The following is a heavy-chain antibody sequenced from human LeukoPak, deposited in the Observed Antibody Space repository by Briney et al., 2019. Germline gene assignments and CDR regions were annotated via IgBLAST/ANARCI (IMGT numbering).Heavy chain of an antibody. J-gene: IGHJ4*02. CDR3: AKDDSSGCTFDY. Sequence: PGGSLRLSCAASGFTFSSYSMNWVRQAPGKGLEWVSSISSSSSYIYYADSVKGRFTISRDNSKNTLYLQMNSLRAEDTAVYYCAKDDSSGCTFDYWGQGTLVTVSS. CDR1: GFTFSSYS. CDR2: ISSSSSYI. D-gene: IGHD3-22*01. V-gene: IGHV3-21*01.